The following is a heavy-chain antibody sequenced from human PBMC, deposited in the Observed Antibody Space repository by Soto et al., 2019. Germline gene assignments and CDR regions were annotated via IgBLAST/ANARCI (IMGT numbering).Heavy chain of an antibody. J-gene: IGHJ5*02. CDR3: VRRHVSATGIDWFDP. CDR1: GYTFTSYG. D-gene: IGHD6-13*01. CDR2: INAANGDT. Sequence: ASVKVSCKASGYTFTSYGIHWVRQAPGQRLEWMGWINAANGDTKYSPKFQGRVTITRDTSASTTYMELSSLRSEDTAVYYCVRRHVSATGIDWFDPWGQGTLVTVSS. V-gene: IGHV1-3*01.